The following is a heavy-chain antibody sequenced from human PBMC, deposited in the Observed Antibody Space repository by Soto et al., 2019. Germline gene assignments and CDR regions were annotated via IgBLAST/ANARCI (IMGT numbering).Heavy chain of an antibody. CDR2: ISFEGSYK. CDR1: GFAIRSNA. D-gene: IGHD6-13*01. Sequence: QVQLVESGGGVVQPGRSLRLSCEASGFAIRSNAIHWVRQAQGKGLEWVAVISFEGSYKYYADSVKGRFTVSRDNSKNTVSLQMDSLTGEDSALYYCVRAAGIAAAGSSQGVLWGQGTLVTVSS. V-gene: IGHV3-30*04. J-gene: IGHJ4*02. CDR3: VRAAGIAAAGSSQGVL.